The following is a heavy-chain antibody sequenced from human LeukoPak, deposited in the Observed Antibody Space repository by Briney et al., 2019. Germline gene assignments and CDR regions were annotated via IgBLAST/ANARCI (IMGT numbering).Heavy chain of an antibody. CDR2: IYPDDADT. D-gene: IGHD2-2*03. Sequence: PGESLKISCKGSRYSFTTYWIGWVRQMPGKGLEWMGIIYPDDADTRYSPSFQGQVTISADKSTNTAYLQWSSLQASDTAMYYCARLGYCSSTSCKGGGLDYWGQGTLVTVSS. J-gene: IGHJ4*02. V-gene: IGHV5-51*01. CDR3: ARLGYCSSTSCKGGGLDY. CDR1: RYSFTTYW.